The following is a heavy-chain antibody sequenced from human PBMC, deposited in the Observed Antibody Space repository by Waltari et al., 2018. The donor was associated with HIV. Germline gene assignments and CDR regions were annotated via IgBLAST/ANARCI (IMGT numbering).Heavy chain of an antibody. J-gene: IGHJ4*02. CDR3: ARDGGVVVPSDY. CDR1: GYTFTRYY. D-gene: IGHD2-2*01. CDR2: INPSGGST. V-gene: IGHV1-46*01. Sequence: QVQLVQSGAEVKKPGASVQVSCQASGYTFTRYYMHWVRQAPGQGLEWMGIINPSGGSTSYAQKFQGRVTLTRDTSTSTVYMELSSLRSEDTAVYYCARDGGVVVPSDYWGQGTLVTVSS.